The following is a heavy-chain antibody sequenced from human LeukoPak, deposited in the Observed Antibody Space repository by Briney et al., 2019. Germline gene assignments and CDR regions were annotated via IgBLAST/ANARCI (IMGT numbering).Heavy chain of an antibody. J-gene: IGHJ4*02. CDR2: INIDERIT. Sequence: GGSLRLSCVASGFSFSTQRMHWVRQAPGKGLVWVSYINIDERITGYADSVKGRFTISRDNGKNTLYLQMNSLRVEDTAIYYCARGDTQFDYWGQGTLVTVSS. V-gene: IGHV3-74*01. CDR3: ARGDTQFDY. CDR1: GFSFSTQR.